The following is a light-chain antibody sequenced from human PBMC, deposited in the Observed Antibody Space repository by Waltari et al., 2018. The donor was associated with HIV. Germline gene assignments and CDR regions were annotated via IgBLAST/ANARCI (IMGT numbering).Light chain of an antibody. J-gene: IGLJ3*02. V-gene: IGLV3-19*01. CDR1: SLRTYY. CDR2: GKN. Sequence: SSELTQDPAVSVALGQTVRITCRGDSLRTYYGSWYQQKPGQAPILVIYGKNYRPSGIPERFSGSNSENTASLIITVAQAEDEADYYCNSRDTSGNRLLFGGGTKLTVI. CDR3: NSRDTSGNRLL.